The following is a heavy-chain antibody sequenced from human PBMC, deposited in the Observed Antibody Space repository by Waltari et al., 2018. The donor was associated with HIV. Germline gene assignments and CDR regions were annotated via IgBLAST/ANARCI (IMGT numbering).Heavy chain of an antibody. J-gene: IGHJ5*02. D-gene: IGHD3-9*01. CDR1: GGSMNTSDYY. CDR3: ARDSGLFMYDSRRAVLNWFDP. V-gene: IGHV4-39*07. Sequence: QFKLQESGPRLRKHSETLSLTCTISGGSMNTSDYYWGWVRQPPGKGLEWIGNIHYNGRTFNNPSLQSRVTLSLDKSDNQFFLNFISVIAADTAVYYCARDSGLFMYDSRRAVLNWFDPWGQGLLVTVSS. CDR2: IHYNGRT.